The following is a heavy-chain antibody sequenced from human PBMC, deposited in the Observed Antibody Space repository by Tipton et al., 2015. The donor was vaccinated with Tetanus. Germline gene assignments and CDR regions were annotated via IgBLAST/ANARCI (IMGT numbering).Heavy chain of an antibody. CDR1: GYSFTSYW. J-gene: IGHJ4*02. CDR3: ARYYYDSSGPKYYFDY. CDR2: IYPGDSDT. V-gene: IGHV5-51*01. D-gene: IGHD3-22*01. Sequence: VQLVQSGAEVEKPGESLKISCKGSGYSFTSYWIGWVRQMPGKGLEWMGIIYPGDSDTRYSPSFQGQVTISADKSISTAYLQWSSLKASDTAMYYCARYYYDSSGPKYYFDYWGQGTLVTVSS.